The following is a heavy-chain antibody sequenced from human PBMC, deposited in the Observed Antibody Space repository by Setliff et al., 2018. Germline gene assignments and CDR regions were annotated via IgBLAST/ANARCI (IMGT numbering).Heavy chain of an antibody. Sequence: GGSLRLSCTASGFTFSNAWMSWVRQAPGKGLEWVGRIKRITDSGTTDHAAPVKGRFTVSRDDSISTLYLQMNSLKTEDTAVYYCTTSPISSGYDAFDIWGQGTMVTVSS. CDR2: IKRITDSGTT. CDR1: GFTFSNAW. J-gene: IGHJ3*02. CDR3: TTSPISSGYDAFDI. V-gene: IGHV3-15*01. D-gene: IGHD3-22*01.